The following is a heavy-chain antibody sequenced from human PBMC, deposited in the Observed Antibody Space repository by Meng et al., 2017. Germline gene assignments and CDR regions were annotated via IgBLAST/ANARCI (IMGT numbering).Heavy chain of an antibody. CDR3: ARDLIVVVPAAIYSVSPDFDP. CDR1: GFTFTSYG. Sequence: GESLKISCAASGFTFTSYGISWVRQAPGQGLEWMGWISAYNGNTNYAQKLQGRVTMTTDTSTSTAYMELRSLRSDDTAVYYCARDLIVVVPAAIYSVSPDFDPWGQGTLVTVSS. CDR2: ISAYNGNT. D-gene: IGHD2-2*01. V-gene: IGHV1-18*01. J-gene: IGHJ5*02.